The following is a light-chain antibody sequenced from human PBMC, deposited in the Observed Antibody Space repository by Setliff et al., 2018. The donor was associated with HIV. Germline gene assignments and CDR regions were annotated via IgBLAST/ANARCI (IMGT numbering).Light chain of an antibody. CDR1: SSDVGGYNY. CDR2: EVT. V-gene: IGLV2-14*01. Sequence: QSALTQPASVSGSPGQSITISCTGTSSDVGGYNYVSWCQQHPGKAPKLMIYEVTNRPSGVSDRFSGSKSGNTASLTISGLQAEDEADYYCSSYTSSNTVVFGGGTK. CDR3: SSYTSSNTVV. J-gene: IGLJ2*01.